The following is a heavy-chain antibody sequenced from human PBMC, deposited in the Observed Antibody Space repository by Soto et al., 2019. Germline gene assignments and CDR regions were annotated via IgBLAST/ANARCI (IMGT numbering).Heavy chain of an antibody. CDR3: AHRATMTIFGLIIDNGIWFDP. CDR2: IYWDGDK. J-gene: IGHJ5*02. Sequence: SGPTLVNPTQTLTLTCTFSGFSLSTSGVGVGWIRQPPGRAQEWLALIYWDGDKRYNASLGNRLTITKDTSMNQVVLTLTNVDPADTATYYCAHRATMTIFGLIIDNGIWFDPWGQGTRVTVSS. V-gene: IGHV2-5*02. CDR1: GFSLSTSGVG. D-gene: IGHD3-3*01.